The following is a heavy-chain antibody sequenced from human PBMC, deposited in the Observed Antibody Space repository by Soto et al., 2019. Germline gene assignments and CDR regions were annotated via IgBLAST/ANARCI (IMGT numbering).Heavy chain of an antibody. Sequence: EVQLLESGGGLVQPGGSLRLSCAGSGFTFTTYAMTWVRQAPGKGLEWFSAISGSGGSTYYADSVKGRFTISRDNSKNTLFLQMNSLRAEDTAVYYCATRRDASYYYYGMDVWGQGTTVTVSS. CDR2: ISGSGGST. V-gene: IGHV3-23*01. D-gene: IGHD2-2*01. J-gene: IGHJ6*02. CDR1: GFTFTTYA. CDR3: ATRRDASYYYYGMDV.